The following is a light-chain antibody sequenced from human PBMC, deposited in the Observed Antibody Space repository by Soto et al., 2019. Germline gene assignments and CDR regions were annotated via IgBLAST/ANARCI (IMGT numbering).Light chain of an antibody. J-gene: IGKJ1*01. CDR2: KAS. CDR1: QSITTL. V-gene: IGKV1-5*03. CDR3: QHYGLYPRT. Sequence: DIQMTQSPSTLSASVGDRVAITCRASQSITTLLAWYQQKPGKAPKLLIYKASSLQSGVPSRFSGSGSGTEYTLTIGGLQRDDFATYHCQHYGLYPRTFGQGTKVEIQ.